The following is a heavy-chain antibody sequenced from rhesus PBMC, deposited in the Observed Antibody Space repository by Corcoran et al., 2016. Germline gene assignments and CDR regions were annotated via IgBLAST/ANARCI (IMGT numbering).Heavy chain of an antibody. V-gene: IGHV4-169*02. CDR3: ARDRSSYYDY. J-gene: IGHJ4*01. CDR1: GGSISSSY. D-gene: IGHD4-29*01. CDR2: IDGRGSRT. Sequence: QLQLQESGPGLVKPSETLSVTCAVSGGSISSSYWSWIRQAPGKGREWIGYIDGRGSRTNYNPALKSRVTLSGETSKNQLSLKLSSVTTADTAGYYCARDRSSYYDYWGQGVLVTVSS.